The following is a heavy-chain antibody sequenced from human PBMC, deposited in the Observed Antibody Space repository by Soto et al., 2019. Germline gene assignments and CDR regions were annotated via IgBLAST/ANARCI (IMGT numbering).Heavy chain of an antibody. V-gene: IGHV3-30*18. CDR3: AKEKDAMVRGVDYFFDY. CDR2: ISYDGSNK. J-gene: IGHJ4*02. CDR1: GFTFSSYG. D-gene: IGHD3-10*01. Sequence: QVQLVESGGGVVQPGRSLRLSCAASGFTFSSYGMHWVRQAPGKGLEWVAVISYDGSNKYYADSVKGRFTISRDNSKNTLYLQMNSLRTEDTAVYYCAKEKDAMVRGVDYFFDYWGQGTLVTVSS.